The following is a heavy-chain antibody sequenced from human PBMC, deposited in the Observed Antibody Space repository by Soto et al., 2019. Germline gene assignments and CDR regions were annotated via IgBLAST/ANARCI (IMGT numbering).Heavy chain of an antibody. D-gene: IGHD3-10*01. Sequence: LRLSFAASGFTFSSYGVHWVRQAPVKVLEWVAVISYDGSNKYYADSVKGRFTISRDNSKNTLYLQMNSLRAEDTAVYYCAKPRFGELSGGYYFDYWGQGTLVTVSS. CDR2: ISYDGSNK. J-gene: IGHJ4*02. CDR1: GFTFSSYG. CDR3: AKPRFGELSGGYYFDY. V-gene: IGHV3-30*18.